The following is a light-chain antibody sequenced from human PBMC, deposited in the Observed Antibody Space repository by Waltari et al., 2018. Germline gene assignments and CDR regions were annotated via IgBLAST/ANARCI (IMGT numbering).Light chain of an antibody. V-gene: IGLV1-44*01. J-gene: IGLJ3*02. Sequence: QSVLTQPPSASGTPGQGVTVSCSGSSYNIGKNTVSWYQQFPGPAPKLLIHTDNQRPSGVPDRFSGSKAGTSASLAISGLQSEDQGHYYCSTWDDSLNGRVFGGGTEVTVL. CDR1: SYNIGKNT. CDR2: TDN. CDR3: STWDDSLNGRV.